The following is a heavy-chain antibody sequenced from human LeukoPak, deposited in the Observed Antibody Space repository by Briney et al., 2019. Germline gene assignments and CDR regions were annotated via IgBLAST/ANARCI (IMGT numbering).Heavy chain of an antibody. Sequence: GGSLRLSCVASGFTVSSYPMSWVRQAAGKGLEWVSAISGGGVNTYYADSVKGRFTISRDESKNTLYLQINSLRAEDTAVYYCAKSVGYHSDRSGYYWLGTFDSWGQGTLVTVSS. CDR2: ISGGGVNT. V-gene: IGHV3-23*01. D-gene: IGHD3-22*01. CDR3: AKSVGYHSDRSGYYWLGTFDS. J-gene: IGHJ4*02. CDR1: GFTVSSYP.